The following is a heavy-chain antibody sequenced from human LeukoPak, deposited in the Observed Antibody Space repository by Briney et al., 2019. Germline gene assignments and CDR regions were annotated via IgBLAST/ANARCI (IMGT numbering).Heavy chain of an antibody. D-gene: IGHD5-24*01. Sequence: ASVKVSCKASGYTFTSYGISWVRQAPGQGLEWMGWISAYNGNTDYAQKLQGRVTMTTDTSTSTAYMELSSLRSEDTAVYYCARGAGERWLQFRYGGTYYFDYWGQGTLVTVSS. J-gene: IGHJ4*02. CDR3: ARGAGERWLQFRYGGTYYFDY. V-gene: IGHV1-18*01. CDR1: GYTFTSYG. CDR2: ISAYNGNT.